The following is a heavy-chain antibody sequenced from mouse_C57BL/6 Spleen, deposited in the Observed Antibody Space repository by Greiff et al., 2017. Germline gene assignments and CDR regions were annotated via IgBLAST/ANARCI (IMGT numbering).Heavy chain of an antibody. J-gene: IGHJ2*01. V-gene: IGHV1-64*01. CDR2: IHPNSGST. CDR3: ARGGTTVVAGDY. D-gene: IGHD1-1*01. Sequence: QVQLQQPGAELVKPGASVKLSCKASGYTFTSYWMHRVKQRPGQGLEWIGMIHPNSGSTNYNEKFKSKATLTVDKSSSTAYMQLSSLTSEDSAVYYCARGGTTVVAGDYWGQGTTLTVSS. CDR1: GYTFTSYW.